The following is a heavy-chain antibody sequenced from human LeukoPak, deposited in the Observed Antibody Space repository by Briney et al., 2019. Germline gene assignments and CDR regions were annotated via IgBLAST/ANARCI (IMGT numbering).Heavy chain of an antibody. Sequence: PGGSLRLSCAASGFTFSSYWMSWVRQAPGKGLEWVANIKQDGSEKYYVDSVKGRFTISRDNAKNSLYLQMNSLRAEDTAVYYCARGQKGGIAVAGADYWGQGTLVTVSS. CDR1: GFTFSSYW. D-gene: IGHD6-19*01. CDR2: IKQDGSEK. J-gene: IGHJ4*02. CDR3: ARGQKGGIAVAGADY. V-gene: IGHV3-7*01.